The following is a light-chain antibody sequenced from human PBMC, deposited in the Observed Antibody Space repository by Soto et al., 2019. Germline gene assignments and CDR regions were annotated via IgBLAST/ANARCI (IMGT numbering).Light chain of an antibody. CDR2: NNN. Sequence: QSVLTQPPSASGTPGQRVTISCSGSNSNIGSNTVNWYQQFPGTAPKLLIHNNNHRPSGVPDRFSGSKSGTSASLAISGLQSEDDDEYYCASWDDSLNGYVFGTGTKVTVL. V-gene: IGLV1-44*01. J-gene: IGLJ1*01. CDR3: ASWDDSLNGYV. CDR1: NSNIGSNT.